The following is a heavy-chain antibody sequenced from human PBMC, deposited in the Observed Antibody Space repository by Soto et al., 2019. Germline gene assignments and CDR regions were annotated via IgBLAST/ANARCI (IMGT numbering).Heavy chain of an antibody. CDR3: ARHDCSSTRCYNFGMDV. J-gene: IGHJ6*02. CDR1: GYSFTNYW. CDR2: IDPSDSYI. Sequence: GESLKISCXGSGYSFTNYWISWVRQMPGKGLEWMGRIDPSDSYIKYSPSFQGHVTISADNSISTAYLQWSSLKASDTAMYYCARHDCSSTRCYNFGMDVWGQGTTVTVS. V-gene: IGHV5-10-1*01. D-gene: IGHD2-2*02.